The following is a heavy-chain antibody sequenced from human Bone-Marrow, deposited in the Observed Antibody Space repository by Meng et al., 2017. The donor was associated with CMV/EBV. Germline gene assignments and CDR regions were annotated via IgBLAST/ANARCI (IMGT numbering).Heavy chain of an antibody. D-gene: IGHD1-14*01. CDR1: GDSISSSSYY. CDR2: IYYSGST. J-gene: IGHJ5*02. V-gene: IGHV4-39*06. CDR3: AREPTYNAAGNWVDP. Sequence: SETLSLTCSVSGDSISSSSYYWAWIRQPPGKGLEWIGSIYYSGSTYYNPSLKSRVTMSRDTSKNQLTLQLTSLTAADTAVYFCAREPTYNAAGNWVDPWGLGILVTVSS.